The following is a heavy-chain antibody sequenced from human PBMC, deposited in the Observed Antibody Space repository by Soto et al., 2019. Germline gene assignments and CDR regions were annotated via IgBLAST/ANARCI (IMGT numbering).Heavy chain of an antibody. CDR1: GGTFSSYA. CDR3: ARGQYFDWLLCCEY. V-gene: IGHV1-69*01. J-gene: IGHJ4*02. D-gene: IGHD3-9*01. Sequence: QVQLVQSGAEVKKPGSSVKVSCKASGGTFSSYAISWVRQAPGQGLEWMGVIIPIFGTANYAQKFQGRVTISADESTSTASMEMSSLRSKDTAGCYCARGQYFDWLLCCEYWGQGTLVTVSS. CDR2: IIPIFGTA.